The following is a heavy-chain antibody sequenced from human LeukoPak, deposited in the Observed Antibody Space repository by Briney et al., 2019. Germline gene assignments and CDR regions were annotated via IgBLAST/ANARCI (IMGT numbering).Heavy chain of an antibody. V-gene: IGHV3-23*01. CDR2: ISASGYNT. CDR3: ARDPRGDYDKDY. J-gene: IGHJ4*02. D-gene: IGHD3-22*01. CDR1: GFTFSSYA. Sequence: GGSLRLSCAASGFTFSSYAMSWVRQAPGKGLEWVSAISASGYNTYYADSVKGRFTISRDNAKNSLYLQMNSLRAEDTAVYYCARDPRGDYDKDYWGQGTLVTVSS.